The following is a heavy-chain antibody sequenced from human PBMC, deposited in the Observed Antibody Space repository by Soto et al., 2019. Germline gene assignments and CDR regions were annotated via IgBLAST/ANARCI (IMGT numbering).Heavy chain of an antibody. J-gene: IGHJ2*01. CDR2: ISYDGSNK. V-gene: IGHV3-30*18. CDR3: AQAATVVVTAIGSWYFDL. D-gene: IGHD2-21*02. Sequence: QVQLVESGGGVVQPGRSLRLSCAASGFTFSSYGMHWVRQAPGKGLEWVAVISYDGSNKYYADSVKGRFTISRDNSKNTLHLQMNSLRAEDTAVYYCAQAATVVVTAIGSWYFDLWGRGTLVTVSS. CDR1: GFTFSSYG.